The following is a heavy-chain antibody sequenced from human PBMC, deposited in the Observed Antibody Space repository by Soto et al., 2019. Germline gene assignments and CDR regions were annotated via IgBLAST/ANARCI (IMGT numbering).Heavy chain of an antibody. CDR2: IMPVFGTP. Sequence: QVLLVQSGAEVKKPGSSVKVSCQAAGGSFSSYMVSWVRQAPGQGLDYMGGIMPVFGTPTYTEKFQGRVTITADESTGTAYLELTSLKSDDTAVYYCARGVTGNYMGGDAFAIWGQGTVVAVSS. D-gene: IGHD4-4*01. J-gene: IGHJ3*02. CDR3: ARGVTGNYMGGDAFAI. CDR1: GGSFSSYM. V-gene: IGHV1-69*01.